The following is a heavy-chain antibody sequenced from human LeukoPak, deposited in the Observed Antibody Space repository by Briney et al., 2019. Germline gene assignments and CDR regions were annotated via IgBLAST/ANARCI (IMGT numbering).Heavy chain of an antibody. Sequence: SETLSLTCTVSGYPISMGYFWGWIRQPPGKGLEWIGSIFHTGYTFYDPSFKRRLTISVDTSKNQFSLRLSSVTAADTAVYYCARETEKQWHYWGHGTMVTVSS. J-gene: IGHJ3*01. CDR3: ARETEKQWHY. CDR2: IFHTGYT. D-gene: IGHD6-19*01. CDR1: GYPISMGYF. V-gene: IGHV4-38-2*02.